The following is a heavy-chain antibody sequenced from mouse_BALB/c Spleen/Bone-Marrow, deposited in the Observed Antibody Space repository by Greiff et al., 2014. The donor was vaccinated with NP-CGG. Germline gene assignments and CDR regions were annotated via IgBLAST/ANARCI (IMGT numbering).Heavy chain of an antibody. J-gene: IGHJ2*01. CDR1: GFTFSSYT. CDR2: ISNGGGST. CDR3: ATRSAATYYFDY. D-gene: IGHD1-2*01. Sequence: EVKLQESGGGLVQPGGSLKLSCAASGFTFSSYTMSWVRQTPEKRLEWVAYISNGGGSTYYPDTVKGRFTISRDNAKNTLYLQMSSLKSEDTAMYYCATRSAATYYFDYWGQGTTLTVSS. V-gene: IGHV5-12-2*01.